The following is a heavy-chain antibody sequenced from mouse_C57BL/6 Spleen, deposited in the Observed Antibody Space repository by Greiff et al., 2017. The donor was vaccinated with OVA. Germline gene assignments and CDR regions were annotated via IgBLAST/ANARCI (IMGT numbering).Heavy chain of an antibody. Sequence: QQSCKASGYTFTSYWMHWVKQRPIQGLEWIGNIDPSDSETHYNQKFKDKATLTVDKSSSTAYMQLSSLTSEDSAVYYCARGDYDRAWFAYWGQGTLVTVSA. D-gene: IGHD2-4*01. J-gene: IGHJ3*01. CDR2: IDPSDSET. CDR3: ARGDYDRAWFAY. V-gene: IGHV1-52*01. CDR1: GYTFTSYW.